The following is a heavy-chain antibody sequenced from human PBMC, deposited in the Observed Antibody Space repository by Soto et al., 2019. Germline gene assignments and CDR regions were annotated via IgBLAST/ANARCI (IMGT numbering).Heavy chain of an antibody. Sequence: GSVKVSCKASGYTFSTYSMHWVRQAPGQRLEWMGWINAGNGNTKYSQSFQGRVTITRDTSARTAYMELSSLSSEDTAVYYCARYDCSGGSCYSPWFDPWGQGTLVTVS. D-gene: IGHD2-15*01. V-gene: IGHV1-3*01. J-gene: IGHJ5*02. CDR3: ARYDCSGGSCYSPWFDP. CDR1: GYTFSTYS. CDR2: INAGNGNT.